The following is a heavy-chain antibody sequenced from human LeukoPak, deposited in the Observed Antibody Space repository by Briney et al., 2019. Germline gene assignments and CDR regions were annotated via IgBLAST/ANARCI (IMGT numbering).Heavy chain of an antibody. CDR1: GFTVSSNY. Sequence: GGSLRLSCAASGFTVSSNYMTWVRQAPGKGLEWVSVIYSSDSTYYADSVKGRFTISRDNSKNTLYLQMNSLRAEDTVVYYCAGQYSYDSSGYYPIGYWGQGTLVTVSS. CDR2: IYSSDST. D-gene: IGHD3-22*01. V-gene: IGHV3-53*01. J-gene: IGHJ4*02. CDR3: AGQYSYDSSGYYPIGY.